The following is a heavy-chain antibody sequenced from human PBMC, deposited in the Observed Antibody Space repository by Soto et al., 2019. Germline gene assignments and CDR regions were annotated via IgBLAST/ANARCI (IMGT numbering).Heavy chain of an antibody. CDR1: GFSFSGHY. J-gene: IGHJ4*02. CDR2: SRNKLNSYIT. V-gene: IGHV3-72*01. D-gene: IGHD2-21*02. Sequence: WGSLRLSFAVSGFSFSGHYLYWVRHAPGKGLEWVGRSRNKLNSYITEYAASVKGRFTNSRNDSKNSLHRQMKSLISAETAVYYCARVPVVRTAIQGAYFDYWGQGTLVTVSS. CDR3: ARVPVVRTAIQGAYFDY.